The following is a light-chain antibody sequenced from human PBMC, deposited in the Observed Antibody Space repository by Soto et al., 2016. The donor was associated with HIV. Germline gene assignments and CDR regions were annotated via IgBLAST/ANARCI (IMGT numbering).Light chain of an antibody. CDR1: QAINSR. V-gene: IGKV1-12*01. CDR3: QQYDNLPLT. Sequence: DIQMTQSPSSVSASVGDRVTITCRASQAINSRLAWYQQNPGKAPEVLITATYTLQDGVPSRFSGSASGGTGTDFTFTISSLQPEDIATYYCQQYDNLPLTFGGGTKVEIK. CDR2: ATY. J-gene: IGKJ4*01.